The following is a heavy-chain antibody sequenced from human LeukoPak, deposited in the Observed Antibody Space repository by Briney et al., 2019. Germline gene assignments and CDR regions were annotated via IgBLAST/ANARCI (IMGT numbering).Heavy chain of an antibody. CDR1: SGSIGSSC. CDR2: TYYTGAT. J-gene: IGHJ4*02. CDR3: ARRGGGNSGAFDY. D-gene: IGHD4-23*01. V-gene: IGHV4-59*08. Sequence: SETLSLTCTVSSGSIGSSCWSWIRQPPGKGLEWIGCTYYTGATNYNPSLKSRLTISIDTSKNQFSLKLTSVTAADTAVYFCARRGGGNSGAFDYWGQGTLVAVSS.